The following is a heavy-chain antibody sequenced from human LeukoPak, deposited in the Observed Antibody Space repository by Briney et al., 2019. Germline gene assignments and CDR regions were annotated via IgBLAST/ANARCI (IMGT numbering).Heavy chain of an antibody. CDR2: IYPRDSDT. V-gene: IGHV5-51*01. CDR1: GHSFTNYW. J-gene: IGHJ6*03. CDR3: ARGRSSFPYYYYMDV. Sequence: GESLQISCKDSGHSFTNYWFGWVRQKPGKGLEWMGIIYPRDSDTRYSPSFQGQVNISADKSISTAYLQWSSLKASDTAMYYCARGRSSFPYYYYMDVWGEGTMVTVSS.